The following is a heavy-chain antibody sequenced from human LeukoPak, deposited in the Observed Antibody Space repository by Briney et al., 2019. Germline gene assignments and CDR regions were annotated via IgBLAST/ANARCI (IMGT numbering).Heavy chain of an antibody. D-gene: IGHD2-2*01. J-gene: IGHJ4*02. CDR2: INPNSGGT. CDR3: ARDRSSTNDY. Sequence: ASVKVSCKASGGTFSGYAISWVRQAPGQGLEWVGWINPNSGGTNYAQKFQGRVTMTRDTSISTAYMELSRLRSDDTAVYYCARDRSSTNDYWGQGTLVTVSS. V-gene: IGHV1-2*02. CDR1: GGTFSGYA.